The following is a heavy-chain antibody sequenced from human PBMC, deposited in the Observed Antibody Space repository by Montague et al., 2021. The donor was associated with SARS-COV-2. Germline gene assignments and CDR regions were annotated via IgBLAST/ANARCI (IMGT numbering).Heavy chain of an antibody. V-gene: IGHV4-34*01. CDR1: GGSSSGVY. Sequence: SETLSLTCAVSGGSSSGVYWCWVRQPPGEGLGWIGEINQSGSSNYNPSLKSRVPILVDSSKTQFSLKLTAVTAADTAVYYCARGQQGRNMVVVVIGFFYYLDVWGQGTTVTVSS. CDR3: ARGQQGRNMVVVVIGFFYYLDV. D-gene: IGHD3-22*01. CDR2: INQSGSS. J-gene: IGHJ6*03.